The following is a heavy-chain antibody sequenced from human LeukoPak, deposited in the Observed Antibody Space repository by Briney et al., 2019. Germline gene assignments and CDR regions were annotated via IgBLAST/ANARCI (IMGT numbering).Heavy chain of an antibody. D-gene: IGHD5-18*01. V-gene: IGHV4-59*08. CDR1: GGSISSYY. J-gene: IGHJ4*02. CDR3: ARHPDVDTAMI. Sequence: NPSETLSLTCTVSGGSISSYYWSWIRQPPGKGLEWIGYIYYSGSTNYNPSLKSRVTISVDTSKNQFSLKLSSVTAADTAVYYCARHPDVDTAMIRGQGTLVTVSS. CDR2: IYYSGST.